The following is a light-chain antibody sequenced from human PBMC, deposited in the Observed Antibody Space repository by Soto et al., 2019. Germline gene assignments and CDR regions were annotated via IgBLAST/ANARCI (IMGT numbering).Light chain of an antibody. CDR2: AAS. Sequence: IQLTQSPSSLSASVGDRVTITCRASQGISSYLAWYQQKPGKAPKFLIYAASTLQRGVPSRFSGSGSGTDFTLTISSLQPEDFATYFCRQLNSYPPTFDQGTELEIK. V-gene: IGKV1-9*01. CDR3: RQLNSYPPT. CDR1: QGISSY. J-gene: IGKJ2*01.